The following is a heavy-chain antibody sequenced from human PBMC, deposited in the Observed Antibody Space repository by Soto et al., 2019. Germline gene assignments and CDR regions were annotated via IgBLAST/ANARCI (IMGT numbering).Heavy chain of an antibody. CDR1: GFTFSSYG. J-gene: IGHJ6*02. CDR3: AKGSVLRVVEAPLAILGGVDV. CDR2: RSYYGSHE. Sequence: GGSLRLSCVASGFTFSSYGMHWVRQAPGKGLDWVSVRSYYGSHEYYADSVKVRFTISREKSKTILYLQMNSLRLEDTGVYYCAKGSVLRVVEAPLAILGGVDVWGQGAMVTVSS. D-gene: IGHD2-8*01. V-gene: IGHV3-33*03.